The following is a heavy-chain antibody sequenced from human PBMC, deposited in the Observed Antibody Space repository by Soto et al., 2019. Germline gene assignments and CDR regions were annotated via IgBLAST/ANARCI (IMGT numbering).Heavy chain of an antibody. CDR1: GYTFTGYY. CDR3: ARALITIFGGVKPLYGMDV. D-gene: IGHD3-3*01. CDR2: INPNSGGT. Sequence: GASVKVSCKASGYTFTGYYMHWVRQAPGQGLEWMGWINPNSGGTNYAQKFQGRVTMTRDTSISTAYMELSRLRSDDTAVYYCARALITIFGGVKPLYGMDVWGQGTTVTVSS. J-gene: IGHJ6*02. V-gene: IGHV1-2*02.